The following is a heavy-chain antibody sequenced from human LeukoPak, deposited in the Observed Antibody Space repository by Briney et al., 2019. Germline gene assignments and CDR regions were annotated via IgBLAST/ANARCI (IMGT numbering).Heavy chain of an antibody. CDR3: ARDQTSGYSYGYFDY. CDR1: GFTFSSYA. J-gene: IGHJ4*02. V-gene: IGHV3-66*01. Sequence: GGSLRLSCAASGFTFSSYAMSWVRQAPGKGLEWVSVIYSGGSTYYADSVKGRFTISRDNSKNTLYLQMNSLRAEDTAVYYCARDQTSGYSYGYFDYWGQGTLVTVSS. CDR2: IYSGGST. D-gene: IGHD5-18*01.